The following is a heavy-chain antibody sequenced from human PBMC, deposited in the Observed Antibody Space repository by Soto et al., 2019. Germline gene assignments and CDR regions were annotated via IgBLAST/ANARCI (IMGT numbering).Heavy chain of an antibody. D-gene: IGHD2-15*01. J-gene: IGHJ3*02. CDR3: ARKVVGNTFDI. Sequence: PSQTLSLTCAISGDSVSSNSAAWNWIRQSPLRGLEWLGRTYYRSKWYNDYAESVKGRITANPDTSKNQFSPQLNSVTPEDTAVYYCARKVVGNTFDIWGQGTMVTVSS. CDR1: GDSVSSNSAA. V-gene: IGHV6-1*01. CDR2: TYYRSKWYN.